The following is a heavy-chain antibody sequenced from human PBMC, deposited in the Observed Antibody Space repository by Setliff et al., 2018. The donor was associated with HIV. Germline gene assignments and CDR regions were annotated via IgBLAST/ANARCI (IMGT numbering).Heavy chain of an antibody. J-gene: IGHJ4*02. CDR3: TADLVPLSSGRYLGPLDY. Sequence: PGGSLRLSCAASGFTFSSAWMSWVRQAPGKGLEGVGRVKSKVDGGTIEYAAPVKGRFTISRDDSENTLYLQMNSLKTEDTGVYYCTADLVPLSSGRYLGPLDYWGQGSSVTVSS. CDR2: VKSKVDGGTI. CDR1: GFTFSSAW. D-gene: IGHD1-26*01. V-gene: IGHV3-15*01.